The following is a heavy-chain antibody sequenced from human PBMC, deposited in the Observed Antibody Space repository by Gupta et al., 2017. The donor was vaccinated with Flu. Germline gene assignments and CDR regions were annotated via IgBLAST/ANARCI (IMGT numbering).Heavy chain of an antibody. CDR1: GGPIRSPNW. D-gene: IGHD6-13*01. CDR3: ATEFGMGAEIGTMHS. CDR2: IYHSGTA. J-gene: IGHJ4*02. V-gene: IGHV4-4*02. Sequence: QVQLQESGPGLVKPSGTLSLTCAVSGGPIRSPNWWNWVRRPPGKGLEWIGAIYHSGTAKYNPSLKSRAMISVDNSKNHFSLEVTSVTADDTAIYYCATEFGMGAEIGTMHSWGQGTLVTVTS.